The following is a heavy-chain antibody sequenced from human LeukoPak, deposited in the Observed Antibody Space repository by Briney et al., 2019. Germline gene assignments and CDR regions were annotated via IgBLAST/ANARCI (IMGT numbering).Heavy chain of an antibody. Sequence: GRALRLSCAASGFTFDDYAMSWVRQAPGKGLEGVAAISGSGGSTYYADSVKGRFTISRDNSKNTLYLQMNSLRAEDTAVYYCAKDWVGRFLEWLTGNWFDPWGQGTLVTVSS. J-gene: IGHJ5*02. V-gene: IGHV3-23*01. CDR2: ISGSGGST. CDR1: GFTFDDYA. D-gene: IGHD3-3*01. CDR3: AKDWVGRFLEWLTGNWFDP.